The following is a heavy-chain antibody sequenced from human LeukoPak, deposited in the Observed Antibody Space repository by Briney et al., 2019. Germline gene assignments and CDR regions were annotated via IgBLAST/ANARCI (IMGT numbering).Heavy chain of an antibody. Sequence: PGGSLRLSCAASGFTFSNYWMYWVRQAPGKGLVWVSQIKSDGNITNYADSVKGRFTISRDNAKNTLFLQMNSLRAEDTAVYYCGRSGDFWSGSGVAYWGRGTLVTVSS. CDR3: GRSGDFWSGSGVAY. D-gene: IGHD3-3*01. CDR2: IKSDGNIT. CDR1: GFTFSNYW. V-gene: IGHV3-74*01. J-gene: IGHJ4*02.